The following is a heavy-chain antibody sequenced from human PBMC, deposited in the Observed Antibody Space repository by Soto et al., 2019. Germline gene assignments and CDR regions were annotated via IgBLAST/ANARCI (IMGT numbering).Heavy chain of an antibody. CDR2: LSGSGTST. V-gene: IGHV3-23*01. D-gene: IGHD6-19*01. Sequence: EVQLLESGGGLVQPGGSLRLSCAASGFTFVNYAMNWVRQAPGKGLEWVATLSGSGTSTYYADSVKGRFTISRDNSRNTLYRQMNSLRAEDTAVYYCAKGTSNGGWVTPFDYWGQGTLVNVSS. J-gene: IGHJ4*02. CDR3: AKGTSNGGWVTPFDY. CDR1: GFTFVNYA.